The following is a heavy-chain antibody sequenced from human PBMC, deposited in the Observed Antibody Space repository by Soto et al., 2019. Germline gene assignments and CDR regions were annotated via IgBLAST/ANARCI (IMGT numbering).Heavy chain of an antibody. J-gene: IGHJ4*02. Sequence: EVQLLESGGGLVQPGGSLRLSCAASGFTFSSYAMNWVRQAPGKGLEWVSAISGSGSGTYYADSVKGRFTISTDNSRNTMYLQMNNLRAEDTAMYYCAKQTLAYYDSSGYYTNWGQGTLVTVSS. V-gene: IGHV3-23*01. CDR3: AKQTLAYYDSSGYYTN. CDR2: ISGSGSGT. D-gene: IGHD3-22*01. CDR1: GFTFSSYA.